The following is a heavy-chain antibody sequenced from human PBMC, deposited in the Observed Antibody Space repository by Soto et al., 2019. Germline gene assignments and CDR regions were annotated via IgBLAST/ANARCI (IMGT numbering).Heavy chain of an antibody. V-gene: IGHV3-23*01. CDR3: AKVLQYYYYDMDV. Sequence: LRLSCAASESAFSNYGMTLVHQAPGKGLEWVSAISNTGYSTYYADSVKGRFTISRDNSKNTLYLQMNSLRAEDTAIYYCAKVLQYYYYDMDVWCLGTTVTVSS. J-gene: IGHJ6*02. CDR1: ESAFSNYG. CDR2: ISNTGYST.